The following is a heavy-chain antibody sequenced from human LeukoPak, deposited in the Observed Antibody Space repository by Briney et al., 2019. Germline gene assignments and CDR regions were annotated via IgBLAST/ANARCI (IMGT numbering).Heavy chain of an antibody. CDR2: INPNSGGT. CDR1: GYTFTGYY. J-gene: IGHJ4*02. D-gene: IGHD3-9*01. V-gene: IGHV1-2*02. CDR3: ARGQVLRYFDWLRHPYYFDY. Sequence: ASVKVSCKASGYTFTGYYMHWVRQAPGQGLEWMGWINPNSGGTNYAQKFQGRVTMTRDTSISTAYMELSSLRFEDTAVYYCARGQVLRYFDWLRHPYYFDYWGQGTLVTVSS.